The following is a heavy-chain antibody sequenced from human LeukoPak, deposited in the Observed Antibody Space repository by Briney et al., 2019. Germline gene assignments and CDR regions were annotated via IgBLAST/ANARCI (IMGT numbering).Heavy chain of an antibody. CDR3: ATAIAAAASSSWFDP. J-gene: IGHJ5*02. Sequence: GGSLRLSCAASGFTFSSYGMHWVRQAPGKGLEWVAVISYDGSNKYYADSVKGRFTISRDNSKNTLYLQMNSLRAEDTAVYYCATAIAAAASSSWFDPWDQGTLVTVSS. CDR2: ISYDGSNK. CDR1: GFTFSSYG. V-gene: IGHV3-30*03. D-gene: IGHD6-13*01.